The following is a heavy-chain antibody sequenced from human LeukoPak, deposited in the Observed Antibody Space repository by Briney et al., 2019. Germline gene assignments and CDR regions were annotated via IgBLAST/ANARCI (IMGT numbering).Heavy chain of an antibody. D-gene: IGHD2-21*01. CDR2: IYSGGST. V-gene: IGHV3-53*01. Sequence: GGSLRLSCAASGFTVSSNYMSWVRQAPGKGLEWVSDIYSGGSTYYAESVKGRFTISRDNAKNSLYLQMNRLRAEDTAVYYCARPRGCGTSRCNNFDYWGQGTLVTVSS. CDR3: ARPRGCGTSRCNNFDY. J-gene: IGHJ4*02. CDR1: GFTVSSNY.